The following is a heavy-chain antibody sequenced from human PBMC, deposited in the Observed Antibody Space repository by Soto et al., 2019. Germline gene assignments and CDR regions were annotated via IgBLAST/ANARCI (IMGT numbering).Heavy chain of an antibody. CDR1: GFTFSDHY. D-gene: IGHD2-8*01. Sequence: PGGSLRLSCAASGFTFSDHYMDWVRQAPGKGLGWVGRIRNKVNSHTTEYAASGKGRITISRDDSTNSLYLQMNSLKTEDTAVYYCAIGYCSNGVCYRYIDLWGRGTLVTVSS. CDR3: AIGYCSNGVCYRYIDL. CDR2: IRNKVNSHTT. V-gene: IGHV3-72*01. J-gene: IGHJ2*01.